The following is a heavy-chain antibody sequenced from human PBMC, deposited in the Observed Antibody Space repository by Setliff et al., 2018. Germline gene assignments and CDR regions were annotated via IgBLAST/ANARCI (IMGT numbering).Heavy chain of an antibody. CDR2: IIPILAIA. D-gene: IGHD3-22*01. J-gene: IGHJ3*02. V-gene: IGHV1-69*10. CDR3: ARALITMIVVGAFDI. Sequence: SVKVSCKASGGTFSSYAISWVRQAPGQGLEWMGGIIPILAIANYAQKFQGRVTITADKSTSTAYMELSSLRSEDTAVYYCARALITMIVVGAFDIWGQGTMVTVSS. CDR1: GGTFSSYA.